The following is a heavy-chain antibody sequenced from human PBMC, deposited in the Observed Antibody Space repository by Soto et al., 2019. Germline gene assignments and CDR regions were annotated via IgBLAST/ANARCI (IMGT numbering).Heavy chain of an antibody. CDR3: ARNPSTVDIAAMGG. CDR1: GFAFRANG. CDR2: IRNDGSTK. D-gene: IGHD5-12*01. Sequence: QVQLVESGGGVVQPGTSLRLSCAASGFAFRANGMHWVRQAPGKGLEWVALIRNDGSTKSYAESVKGRFTISRDNSKNTLYLQMDSLRGGDTAVYYCARNPSTVDIAAMGGWGQGTLVTVSS. V-gene: IGHV3-33*01. J-gene: IGHJ4*02.